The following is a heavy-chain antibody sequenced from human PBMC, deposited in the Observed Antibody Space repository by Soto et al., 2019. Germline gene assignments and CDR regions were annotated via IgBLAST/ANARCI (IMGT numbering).Heavy chain of an antibody. J-gene: IGHJ4*02. CDR2: MYYSGTT. CDR1: GGSMSRYS. CDR3: ARGPTITTDF. Sequence: QVQLQESGPGLVKPSETLFLTCTISGGSMSRYSCHWLRQPPGKGLEWIAYMYYSGTTDYNPSLKSRVSMSLDSSTNQFSLRLSSVTAADTAVYFCARGPTITTDFWGRGILVTVSS. V-gene: IGHV4-59*01. D-gene: IGHD3-9*01.